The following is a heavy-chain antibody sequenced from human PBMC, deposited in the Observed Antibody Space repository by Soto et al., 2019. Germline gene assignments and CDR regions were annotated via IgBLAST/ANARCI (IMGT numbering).Heavy chain of an antibody. V-gene: IGHV3-23*01. CDR3: AKFMAACRYCSSTSCYDGFDY. Sequence: EVQLLESGGGLVQPGGSLRLSCAASGITFSSYAMSWVRQAPGKGLEWVSAISGSGGSTYYADSVKSRITISRDNSKNTLYLQMSSLRAEDTAVYYCAKFMAACRYCSSTSCYDGFDYWGQGTLFTVSS. J-gene: IGHJ4*02. CDR1: GITFSSYA. CDR2: ISGSGGST. D-gene: IGHD2-2*01.